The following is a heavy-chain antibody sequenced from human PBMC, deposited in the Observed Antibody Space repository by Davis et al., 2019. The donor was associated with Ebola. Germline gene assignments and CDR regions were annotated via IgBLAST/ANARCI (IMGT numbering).Heavy chain of an antibody. CDR2: IYSGGST. D-gene: IGHD4-23*01. V-gene: IGHV3-53*01. CDR3: AATTTVVTPPAFDI. Sequence: GGSLRPSCAASGFTVSSNYMSWVRQAPGKGLEWVSVIYSGGSTYYADSVKGRFTISRDNAKNSLYLQMNSLRDEDTAVYYCAATTTVVTPPAFDIWGQGTMVTVSS. CDR1: GFTVSSNY. J-gene: IGHJ3*02.